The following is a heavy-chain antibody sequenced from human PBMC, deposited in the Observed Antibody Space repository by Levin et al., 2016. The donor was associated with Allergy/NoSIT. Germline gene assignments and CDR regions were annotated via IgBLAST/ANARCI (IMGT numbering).Heavy chain of an antibody. CDR2: ISSSSSYT. V-gene: IGHV3-11*05. D-gene: IGHD3-22*01. J-gene: IGHJ4*02. CDR3: ARDLPHYYDSSGYFDFDY. CDR1: GFTFSDYY. Sequence: GGSLRLSCAASGFTFSDYYMSWIRQAPGKGLEWVSYISSSSSYTNYADSVKGRFTISRDNAKNSLYLQMNSLRAEDTALYYCARDLPHYYDSSGYFDFDYWGQGTLVTVSS.